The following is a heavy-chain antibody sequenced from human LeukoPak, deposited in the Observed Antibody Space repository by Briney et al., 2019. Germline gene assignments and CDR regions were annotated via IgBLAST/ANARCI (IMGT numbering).Heavy chain of an antibody. D-gene: IGHD5-24*01. CDR1: GGTFSSYA. V-gene: IGHV1-69*13. J-gene: IGHJ4*02. Sequence: LVKVSCKASGGTFSSYAISWVRQAPGQGLEWMGGIIPIFGTANYAQKFQGRVTITADESTSTAYMELSSLRAEDTAVYYCARIDVVRDGYWGQGTLVTVSS. CDR3: ARIDVVRDGY. CDR2: IIPIFGTA.